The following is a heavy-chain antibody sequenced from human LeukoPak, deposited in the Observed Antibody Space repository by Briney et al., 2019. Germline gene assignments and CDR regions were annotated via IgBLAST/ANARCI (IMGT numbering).Heavy chain of an antibody. CDR1: GFTFSSYW. V-gene: IGHV3-7*01. CDR3: ARLPDDYGDYKYFQH. D-gene: IGHD4-17*01. J-gene: IGHJ1*01. CDR2: IKQDGSEK. Sequence: GGSLSLSCAASGFTFSSYWMSWVRQAPGKGLEWVANIKQDGSEKYYVDSVKGRFTISRDNVKNSLYLQMNSLRAEDTAVYYCARLPDDYGDYKYFQHWGQGTLVTVSS.